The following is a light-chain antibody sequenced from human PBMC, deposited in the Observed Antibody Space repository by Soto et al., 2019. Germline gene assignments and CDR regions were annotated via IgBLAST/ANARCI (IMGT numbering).Light chain of an antibody. CDR1: QSVSTN. CDR2: DAS. J-gene: IGKJ1*01. Sequence: DIVMTVSPSTLAVPQGERATLSCRASQSVSTNFAWYQQRPGQAPRLLFYDASTRATGVPARISGSGSGTEFTLTISSLQSEDFAVYYCQQYHKWRTFGQGTKVDIK. V-gene: IGKV3-15*01. CDR3: QQYHKWRT.